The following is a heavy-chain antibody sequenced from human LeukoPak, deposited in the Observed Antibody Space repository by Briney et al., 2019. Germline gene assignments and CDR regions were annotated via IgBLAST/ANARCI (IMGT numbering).Heavy chain of an antibody. V-gene: IGHV4-59*06. CDR3: ARATYYDILTGYSDY. Sequence: SETLSLTCTVSGGSISSYYWSWIRQPPGKGLEWIGYIYYSGSTYYNPSLKSRVTISVDTSKNQFSLKLSSVTAADTAVYYCARATYYDILTGYSDYWGQGTLVTVSS. J-gene: IGHJ4*02. D-gene: IGHD3-9*01. CDR2: IYYSGST. CDR1: GGSISSYY.